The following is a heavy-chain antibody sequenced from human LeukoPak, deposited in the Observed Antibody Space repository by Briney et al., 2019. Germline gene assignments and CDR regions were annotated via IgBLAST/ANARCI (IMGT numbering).Heavy chain of an antibody. D-gene: IGHD6-13*01. CDR3: AKSPGAAAGYFDY. Sequence: GGSLGLSCAASGLIFSNAWMNWVRQAPGKGLEWVAVISYDGSNKYYADSVKGRFTISRDNSKNTLYLQMNSLRAEDTAVYYCAKSPGAAAGYFDYWGQGTLVTVSS. V-gene: IGHV3-30*18. CDR1: GLIFSNAW. J-gene: IGHJ4*02. CDR2: ISYDGSNK.